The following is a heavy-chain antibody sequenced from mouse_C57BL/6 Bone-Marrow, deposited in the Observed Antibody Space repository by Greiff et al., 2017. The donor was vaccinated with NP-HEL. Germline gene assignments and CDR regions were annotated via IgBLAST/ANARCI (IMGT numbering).Heavy chain of an antibody. CDR3: TRVTTVVADY. Sequence: EVKLMESGEGLVKPGGSLKLSCAASGFTFSSYAMSWVRQTPEKRLAWVAYISSGGDYIYYADTVKGRFTISIDNARNTLYLQMSSLKSEDTAMYSCTRVTTVVADYWGQGTTLTVSS. CDR1: GFTFSSYA. CDR2: ISSGGDYI. V-gene: IGHV5-9-1*02. J-gene: IGHJ2*01. D-gene: IGHD1-1*01.